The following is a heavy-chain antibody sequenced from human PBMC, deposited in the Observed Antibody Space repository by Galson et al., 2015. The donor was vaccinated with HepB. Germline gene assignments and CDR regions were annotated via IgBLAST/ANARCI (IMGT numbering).Heavy chain of an antibody. CDR3: ATQTPYSSSSWRIFQH. D-gene: IGHD6-6*01. CDR2: FDPEDGET. Sequence: SVKVSCKVSGYTLTELSMHWVRQAPGKGLEWMGGFDPEDGETIYAQKFQGRVTMTEDTSTDTAYMELSSLRSEDTAVYYCATQTPYSSSSWRIFQHWGQGTLVTVSS. CDR1: GYTLTELS. V-gene: IGHV1-24*01. J-gene: IGHJ1*01.